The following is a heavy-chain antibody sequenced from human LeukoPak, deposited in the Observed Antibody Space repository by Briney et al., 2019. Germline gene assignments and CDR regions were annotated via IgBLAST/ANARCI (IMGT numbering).Heavy chain of an antibody. V-gene: IGHV4-39*07. CDR3: ATSLRYFDWLSQQSGFDI. CDR1: GGSISSYSYY. CDR2: IYHSGST. Sequence: SETLSLTCTVSGGSISSYSYYWGWIRQPPGKGLEWIGSIYHSGSTYYNPSLKSRVTISVDTSKNQFSLKLSSVTAADTAVYYCATSLRYFDWLSQQSGFDIWGQGTMVTVSS. J-gene: IGHJ3*02. D-gene: IGHD3-9*01.